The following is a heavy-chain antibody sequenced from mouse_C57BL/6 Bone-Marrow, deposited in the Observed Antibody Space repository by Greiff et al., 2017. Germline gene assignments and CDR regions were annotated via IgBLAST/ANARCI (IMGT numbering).Heavy chain of an antibody. J-gene: IGHJ1*03. CDR3: ARAYYGSSHGYFDV. CDR2: ISNGGGST. V-gene: IGHV5-12*01. D-gene: IGHD1-1*01. Sequence: EVHLVESGGGLVQPGGSLKLSCAASGFTFSDYYMYWVRQTPEKRLEWVAYISNGGGSTYYPDTVKGRFTISRDNAKNSLYLQMSRLKSEDTAMYYSARAYYGSSHGYFDVWGTGTTVTVSS. CDR1: GFTFSDYY.